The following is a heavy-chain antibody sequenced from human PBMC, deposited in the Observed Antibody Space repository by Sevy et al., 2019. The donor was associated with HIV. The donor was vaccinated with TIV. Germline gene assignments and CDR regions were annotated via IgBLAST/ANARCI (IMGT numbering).Heavy chain of an antibody. CDR3: ARYCLHYFDNTGYGEAFDI. D-gene: IGHD3-22*01. V-gene: IGHV4-39*01. J-gene: IGHJ3*02. CDR1: GDSIRSSVHF. Sequence: SETLSLTCTVSGDSIRSSVHFWAWIRQPPGKGLQWLGSIHHRGDSYYNPSLRSRVTISVDTSKNQVSLNLNSMTAADTAVYFCARYCLHYFDNTGYGEAFDIWGQGSLVTVSS. CDR2: IHHRGDS.